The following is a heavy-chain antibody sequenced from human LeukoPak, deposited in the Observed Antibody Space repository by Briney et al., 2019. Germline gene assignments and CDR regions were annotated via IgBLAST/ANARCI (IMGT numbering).Heavy chain of an antibody. CDR3: AREGPVGTDGF. CDR1: GGSFSSYG. D-gene: IGHD5-24*01. CDR2: RVPILGPT. V-gene: IGHV1-69*13. Sequence: ASVKVSCKASGGSFSSYGISWVRQAPGQGLEWMGGRVPILGPTNLAQKFQGRLTITAGESTSTAYMELNGLSVEDTAVYYCAREGPVGTDGFWGQGTLVTVSS. J-gene: IGHJ1*01.